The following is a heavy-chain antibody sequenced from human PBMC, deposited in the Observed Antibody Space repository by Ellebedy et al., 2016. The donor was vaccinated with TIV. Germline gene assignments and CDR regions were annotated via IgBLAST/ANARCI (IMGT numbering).Heavy chain of an antibody. CDR2: IYYSGST. V-gene: IGHV4-59*01. CDR3: ARWSRGVFDI. CDR1: AGSIKSYY. Sequence: MPSETLSLTCSVSAGSIKSYYWNWIRQPPGKGLEWIGYIYYSGSTNYNPSLKSRVTISVDTSKNQFSLKLSSVTAADTAVYYCARWSRGVFDIWGQGTMVTVSS. J-gene: IGHJ3*02. D-gene: IGHD3-10*01.